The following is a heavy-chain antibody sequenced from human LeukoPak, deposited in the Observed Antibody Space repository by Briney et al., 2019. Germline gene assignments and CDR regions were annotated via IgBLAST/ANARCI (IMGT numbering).Heavy chain of an antibody. J-gene: IGHJ6*02. CDR2: IYSGGDT. CDR3: ASSLSGSYYYYGMDV. CDR1: GFTVSGNY. Sequence: TGGSLRLSCAASGFTVSGNYMSWVRQAPGKGLEWVSVIYSGGDTYYADSVKGRFTISRDNSKNTLYLQMNSLRAEDTAVYYCASSLSGSYYYYGMDVWGQGTTVTVSS. V-gene: IGHV3-53*01.